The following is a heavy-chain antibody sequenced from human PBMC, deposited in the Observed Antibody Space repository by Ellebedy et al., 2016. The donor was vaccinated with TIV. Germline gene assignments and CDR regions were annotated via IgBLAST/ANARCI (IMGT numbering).Heavy chain of an antibody. CDR3: ARDRAKPPNTAVAIDY. CDR2: ISTSGSTK. Sequence: GESLKISCAASGFTFSDYYMSWIRQAPGMGLEWVAYISTSGSTKYYADSVKGRFTISRDNSQNTLYLQMSSLRADDTAVYHCARDRAKPPNTAVAIDYWGQGTLVTVSS. D-gene: IGHD6-19*01. J-gene: IGHJ4*02. CDR1: GFTFSDYY. V-gene: IGHV3-11*04.